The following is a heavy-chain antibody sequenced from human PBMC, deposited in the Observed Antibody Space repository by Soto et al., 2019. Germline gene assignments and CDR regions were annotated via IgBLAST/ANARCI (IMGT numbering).Heavy chain of an antibody. D-gene: IGHD3-22*01. V-gene: IGHV1-46*01. J-gene: IGHJ4*02. CDR3: ARVRRSSGYYYGY. CDR2: INPSGGST. Sequence: GASVKVSFKASGYTFTRYYMHWLRQAPGQGLEWMGIINPSGGSTSYAQKFQGRVTMTRDTSTSTVYMELSSLRSEDTAVYYCARVRRSSGYYYGYWGQGTPVTVSS. CDR1: GYTFTRYY.